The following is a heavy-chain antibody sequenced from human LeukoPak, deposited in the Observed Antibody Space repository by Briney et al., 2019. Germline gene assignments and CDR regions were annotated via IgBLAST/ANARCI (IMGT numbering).Heavy chain of an antibody. Sequence: ASVKVSCKASGYTFTSYDFNWLRQATGQGPEWMGWKNPNSGATGYAQKFQGRVTMTRSASINTAYMELTNLRSEDTAVYYCARAPRSGGFDYWGQGTPVTVSS. V-gene: IGHV1-8*01. D-gene: IGHD3-10*01. J-gene: IGHJ4*02. CDR1: GYTFTSYD. CDR2: KNPNSGAT. CDR3: ARAPRSGGFDY.